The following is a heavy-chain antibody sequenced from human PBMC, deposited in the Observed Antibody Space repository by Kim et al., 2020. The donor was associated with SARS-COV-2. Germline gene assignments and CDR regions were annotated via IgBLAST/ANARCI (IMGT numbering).Heavy chain of an antibody. J-gene: IGHJ4*02. CDR2: INHSGST. V-gene: IGHV4-34*01. Sequence: SETLSLTCAVYGGSFSGYYWSWIRQPPGKGLEWIGEINHSGSTNYNPSLKSRVTISVDTSKNQFSLKLSSVTAADTAVYYCATRPFAHRWYFDYWGQGTLVTVSS. D-gene: IGHD3-10*01. CDR1: GGSFSGYY. CDR3: ATRPFAHRWYFDY.